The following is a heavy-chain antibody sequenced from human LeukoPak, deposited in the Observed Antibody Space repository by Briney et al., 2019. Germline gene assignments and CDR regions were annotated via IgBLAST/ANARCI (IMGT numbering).Heavy chain of an antibody. D-gene: IGHD3-22*01. V-gene: IGHV3-23*01. CDR1: GFTFSSYA. CDR3: AKDPRYYYDSSGYYHY. J-gene: IGHJ4*02. Sequence: GGSLRLSCAASGFTFSSYAMTWVRQAPGKGLEWVSAISGSGGSTYYAASVKGRFTISRDNSKNTLYLQMNGLRAEDTAVYYCAKDPRYYYDSSGYYHYWGQGTLVTVSS. CDR2: ISGSGGST.